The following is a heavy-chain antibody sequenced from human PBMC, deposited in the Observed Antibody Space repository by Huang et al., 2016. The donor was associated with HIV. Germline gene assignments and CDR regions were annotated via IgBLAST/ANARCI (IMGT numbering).Heavy chain of an antibody. Sequence: QVQLVQSGAEVKKPGASVKVSCKASGYTFTSYYMHWVRQAPGQGLEWMGKISPSSGSTSYAQKFQGRVTMTRDTSTSTVYMELSSLRSEDTAVYYCASGGYYDYVWGSYRLDYWGQGTLVTVSS. CDR1: GYTFTSYY. CDR2: ISPSSGST. J-gene: IGHJ4*02. CDR3: ASGGYYDYVWGSYRLDY. V-gene: IGHV1-46*01. D-gene: IGHD3-16*02.